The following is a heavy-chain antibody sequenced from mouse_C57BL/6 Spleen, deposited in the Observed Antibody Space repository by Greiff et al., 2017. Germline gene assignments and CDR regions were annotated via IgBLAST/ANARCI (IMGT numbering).Heavy chain of an antibody. J-gene: IGHJ4*01. V-gene: IGHV2-3*01. D-gene: IGHD1-1*01. CDR3: AKKRNYYYGSSPYYYAMDY. Sequence: VKLVESGPGLVAPSQSLSITCTVSGFSLTSYGVSWVRQPPGKGLEWLGVIWGDGSTNYHSALISRLSISKDNSKSQVFLKLNSLQTDDTATYYCAKKRNYYYGSSPYYYAMDYWGQGTSVTVSS. CDR1: GFSLTSYG. CDR2: IWGDGST.